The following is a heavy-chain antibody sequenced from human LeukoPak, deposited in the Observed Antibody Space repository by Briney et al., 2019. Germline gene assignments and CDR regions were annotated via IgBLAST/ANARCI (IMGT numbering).Heavy chain of an antibody. V-gene: IGHV4-39*07. CDR2: INHSGNT. J-gene: IGHJ4*02. Sequence: SETLSLTCTVSGGSISSGSHYWGWIRQPPGKGLEWIGIINHSGNTHYNTSLKSRVTISVDTSTNQFSLHLRSVTAADTAVYYCARVGGSKADWGQGTLVTVSS. CDR3: ARVGGSKAD. CDR1: GGSISSGSHY. D-gene: IGHD1-26*01.